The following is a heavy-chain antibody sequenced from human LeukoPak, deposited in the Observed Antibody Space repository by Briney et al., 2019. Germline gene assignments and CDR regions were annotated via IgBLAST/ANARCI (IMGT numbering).Heavy chain of an antibody. CDR3: AREGRAI. Sequence: PSETLSLTCAVYGGSFSGYYWSWIRQPPGKGLEWIGEINHSGSTNYNPSLKSRVTTSVDTSKNQFSLKLSSVTAADTAVYYCAREGRAIWGQGTMVTVSS. CDR1: GGSFSGYY. J-gene: IGHJ3*02. V-gene: IGHV4-34*01. CDR2: INHSGST.